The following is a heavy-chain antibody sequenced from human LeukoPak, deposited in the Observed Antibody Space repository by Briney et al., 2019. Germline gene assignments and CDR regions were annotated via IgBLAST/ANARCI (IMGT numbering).Heavy chain of an antibody. V-gene: IGHV4-59*01. CDR3: ARALPYYDILTGYHYYYYYGMDV. J-gene: IGHJ6*02. Sequence: PSETLSLTCTVSGDSISSYYWSWIRQPPGKGLEWIGYIYYSGSTNYNPSLKSRVTISVDTSKNQFSLKLSSVTAADTAVYYCARALPYYDILTGYHYYYYYGMDVWGQGTTVTVSS. CDR1: GDSISSYY. CDR2: IYYSGST. D-gene: IGHD3-9*01.